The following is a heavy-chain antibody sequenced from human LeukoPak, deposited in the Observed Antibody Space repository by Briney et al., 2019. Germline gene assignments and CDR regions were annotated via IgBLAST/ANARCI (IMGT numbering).Heavy chain of an antibody. CDR2: ISGNGGST. D-gene: IGHD6-19*01. J-gene: IGHJ6*03. CDR3: AKDSSGWPTVYMDV. Sequence: GGSLRLSCAASGFTFSSYAMSWVRQAPGKGLEWVSGISGNGGSTYYADSVKGRFTISRDNSKNTLYLQMNSLRAEDTAVYYCAKDSSGWPTVYMDVWGKGTTVTVSS. V-gene: IGHV3-23*01. CDR1: GFTFSSYA.